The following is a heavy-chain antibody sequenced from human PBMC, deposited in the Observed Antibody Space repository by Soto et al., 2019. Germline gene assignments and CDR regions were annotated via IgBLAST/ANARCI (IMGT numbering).Heavy chain of an antibody. D-gene: IGHD6-13*01. CDR3: ASSPSSWYNWFDP. Sequence: SVKVSCKASGGTFSSYAISWVRQAPGQGLEWMGGIIPIFGTANYAQKFQGRVTITADESTSTAYMELSSLKSEDTAVYYCASSPSSWYNWFDPWGQGTLVTVSS. CDR1: GGTFSSYA. CDR2: IIPIFGTA. V-gene: IGHV1-69*13. J-gene: IGHJ5*02.